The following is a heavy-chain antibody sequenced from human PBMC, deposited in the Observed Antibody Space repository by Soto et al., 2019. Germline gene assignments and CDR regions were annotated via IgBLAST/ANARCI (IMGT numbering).Heavy chain of an antibody. Sequence: ETLSLTCTVSGGSISSYYWSWIRQPPGKGLEWIGYIYYSGSTNYNPSLKSRVTISVDTSKNQFSLKLSSVTAADTAVYYCARISSIAARTRFRYFDYWGQGTLVTVSS. CDR2: IYYSGST. D-gene: IGHD6-6*01. V-gene: IGHV4-59*01. J-gene: IGHJ4*02. CDR3: ARISSIAARTRFRYFDY. CDR1: GGSISSYY.